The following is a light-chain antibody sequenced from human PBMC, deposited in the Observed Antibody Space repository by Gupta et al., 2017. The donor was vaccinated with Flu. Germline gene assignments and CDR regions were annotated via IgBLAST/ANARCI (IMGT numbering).Light chain of an antibody. CDR3: HQYGNSKG. J-gene: IGKJ1*01. V-gene: IGKV3-20*01. CDR2: GAS. Sequence: EIVLTQSPCTLSLSPGQRATLSCRASQTVSSPYLAWYQQKPGQPPRLLIYGASNSATGIPDRFGGSGSGTDFTLTSSRREYEDFAVYYWHQYGNSKGFGQGTKLEIK. CDR1: QTVSSPY.